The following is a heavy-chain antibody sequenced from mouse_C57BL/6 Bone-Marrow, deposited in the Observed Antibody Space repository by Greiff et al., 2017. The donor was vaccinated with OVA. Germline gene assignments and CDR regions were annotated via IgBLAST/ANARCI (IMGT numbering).Heavy chain of an antibody. CDR1: GFNIKDDY. CDR2: IDPENGDT. V-gene: IGHV14-4*01. Sequence: VQLKQSEAELVRPGASVKLSCTASGFNIKDDYMPWVKQRPEQGLEWIGWIDPENGDTEYASKFQGKATITADTSSNTAYLQLSSLTSEDTAVYYCTTGHYGNYEAMDYWGQGTSVTVSS. CDR3: TTGHYGNYEAMDY. D-gene: IGHD2-1*01. J-gene: IGHJ4*01.